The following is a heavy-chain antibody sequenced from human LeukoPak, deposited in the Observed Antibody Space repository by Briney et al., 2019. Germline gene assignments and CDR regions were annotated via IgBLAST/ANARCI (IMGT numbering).Heavy chain of an antibody. V-gene: IGHV3-30*02. D-gene: IGHD3-22*01. Sequence: PGGSLRLSCAASGFTFSSYGMHWVRQAPGKGLEWVAFIRYDGSNKYYADSVKGRFTISRDNSKNTLYLQMNSLRAEDTAVYYCAKDALLDYYDSSGYSDYWGQGTLVTVSS. CDR1: GFTFSSYG. CDR2: IRYDGSNK. J-gene: IGHJ4*02. CDR3: AKDALLDYYDSSGYSDY.